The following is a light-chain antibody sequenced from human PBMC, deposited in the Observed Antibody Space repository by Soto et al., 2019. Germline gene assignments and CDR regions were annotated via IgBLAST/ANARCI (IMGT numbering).Light chain of an antibody. CDR2: AAS. J-gene: IGKJ3*01. Sequence: DIQVTQSPSSLSASVGDRVTITCRASQSISRSLNWYQQKPGKAPNLLIYAASSLQSGVPSRFSGSGSGTAFTLTLNSLQFEDFATYYCQQSYRTPPFTFGPGPRVDIK. CDR3: QQSYRTPPFT. CDR1: QSISRS. V-gene: IGKV1-39*01.